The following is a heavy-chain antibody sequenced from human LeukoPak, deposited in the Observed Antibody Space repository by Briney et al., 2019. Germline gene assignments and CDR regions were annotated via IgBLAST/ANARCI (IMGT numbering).Heavy chain of an antibody. CDR2: IYWNDEK. CDR1: GLSLSTSGMG. D-gene: IGHD3-22*01. CDR3: AHTQYYYDSGGVDDGFDI. Sequence: SGPTLVKPTQTLTLTCTLSGLSLSTSGMGVGWIRQPPGKALEWLALIYWNDEKRYSPSLKSRLTITKDTSKIQVVLAMTNVDPVDTATYYCAHTQYYYDSGGVDDGFDIWGQGTMVTVSS. J-gene: IGHJ3*02. V-gene: IGHV2-5*01.